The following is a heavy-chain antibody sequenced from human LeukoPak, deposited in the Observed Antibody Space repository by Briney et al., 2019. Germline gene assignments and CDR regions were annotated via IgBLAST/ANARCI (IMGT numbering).Heavy chain of an antibody. Sequence: GASVKLSCKASGSTFTSYDINWVRQATGRGLGWMGWMNPNSGNTGYAQKFQGRVTMTRDTSITTAYMELSGLRSEDTAVYYCARRRDSSSWYSAFDPWGQGTLVTVSS. CDR1: GSTFTSYD. D-gene: IGHD6-13*01. CDR3: ARRRDSSSWYSAFDP. J-gene: IGHJ5*02. CDR2: MNPNSGNT. V-gene: IGHV1-8*01.